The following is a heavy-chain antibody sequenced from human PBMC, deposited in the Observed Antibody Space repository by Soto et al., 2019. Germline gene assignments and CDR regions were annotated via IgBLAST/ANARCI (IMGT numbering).Heavy chain of an antibody. CDR2: ISYDGSNK. V-gene: IGHV3-30*03. D-gene: IGHD6-19*01. J-gene: IGHJ6*02. Sequence: GGSLRLSCAASGFTFSSYGMHWVRQAPGKGLEWVAVISYDGSNKYYADSVKGRFTISRDNSKNTLYLQMNSLRAEDTAVYYCARDLAVAGPSSYGMDVWGQGTTVTVSS. CDR1: GFTFSSYG. CDR3: ARDLAVAGPSSYGMDV.